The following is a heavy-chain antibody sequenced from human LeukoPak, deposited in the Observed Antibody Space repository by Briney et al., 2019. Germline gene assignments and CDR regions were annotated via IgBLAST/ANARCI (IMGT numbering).Heavy chain of an antibody. CDR2: LYSTGST. V-gene: IGHV4-39*01. J-gene: IGHJ4*02. CDR1: GGSISSSSDY. Sequence: SETLSLTCTVSGGSISSSSDYWGWIRQPPGKGLDWIGSLYSTGSTYYNPSLKSRVTISVDTSKNQFSLKLTSVTAADTAAYYCARQKGYSGSYYSSSHFDYWGQGALVSVSS. D-gene: IGHD1-26*01. CDR3: ARQKGYSGSYYSSSHFDY.